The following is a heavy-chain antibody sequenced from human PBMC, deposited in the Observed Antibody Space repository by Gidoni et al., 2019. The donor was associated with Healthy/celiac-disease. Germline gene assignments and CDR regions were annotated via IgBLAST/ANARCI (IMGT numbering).Heavy chain of an antibody. V-gene: IGHV4-39*01. Sequence: QLQLQESGPGLVKPSETLSLTCTVSGGSISSSSYYWGWIRQPPGKGLEWIGSIYYSGSTYYNPSLKSRVTISVDTSKNQFSLKLSSVTAADTAVYYCARLKGRLNWVVGFDYWGQGTLVTVSS. CDR3: ARLKGRLNWVVGFDY. CDR2: IYYSGST. D-gene: IGHD2-8*02. J-gene: IGHJ4*02. CDR1: GGSISSSSYY.